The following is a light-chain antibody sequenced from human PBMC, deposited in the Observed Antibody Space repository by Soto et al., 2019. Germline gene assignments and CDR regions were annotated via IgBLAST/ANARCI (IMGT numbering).Light chain of an antibody. CDR1: QFIRND. CDR2: AAS. V-gene: IGKV1-6*01. Sequence: IHNAHSPPPLSASIGNRVTITCRASQFIRNDLGWYQQKPGKAPKLLIYAASSLQSGVPSRFSGSGSGTDFTLTISSLQPEDFAAYYCLQDSDYPWTFGQGTKVDIK. CDR3: LQDSDYPWT. J-gene: IGKJ1*01.